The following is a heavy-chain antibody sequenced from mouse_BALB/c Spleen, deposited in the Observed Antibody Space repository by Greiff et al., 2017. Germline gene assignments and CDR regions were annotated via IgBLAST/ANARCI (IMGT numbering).Heavy chain of an antibody. CDR2: ISYDGSN. D-gene: IGHD2-1*01. V-gene: IGHV3-6*02. CDR1: GYSITSGYY. Sequence: EVKLVESGPGLVKPSQSLSLTCSVTGYSITSGYYWNWIRQFPGNKLEWMGYISYDGSNNYNPSLKNRISITRDTSKNQFFLKLNSVTTEDTATYYCARDTYGNYGYAMDYWGQGTSVTVSS. J-gene: IGHJ4*01. CDR3: ARDTYGNYGYAMDY.